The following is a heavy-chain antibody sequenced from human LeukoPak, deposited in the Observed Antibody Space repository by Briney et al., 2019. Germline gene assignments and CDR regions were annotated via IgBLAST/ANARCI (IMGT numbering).Heavy chain of an antibody. CDR1: GGTFSSYA. Sequence: SVKVSCKASGGTFSSYAISWVRQAPGQGLEWMGRIIPILGIANYAQKFQGRVTITADKSTSTAYMELSSLRSEDTAVYYCARVTGYYDSSGYYEDGDFDYWGQGTLVTVSS. V-gene: IGHV1-69*04. D-gene: IGHD3-22*01. CDR2: IIPILGIA. CDR3: ARVTGYYDSSGYYEDGDFDY. J-gene: IGHJ4*02.